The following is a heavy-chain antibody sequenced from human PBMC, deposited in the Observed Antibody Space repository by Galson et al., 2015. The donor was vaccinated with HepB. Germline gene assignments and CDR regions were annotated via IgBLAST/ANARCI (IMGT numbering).Heavy chain of an antibody. CDR1: RFTGEDYA. J-gene: IGHJ4*02. D-gene: IGHD2-15*01. CDR3: ARGQIRPTPTPYFEL. CDR2: IIWSSRSL. V-gene: IGHV3-9*01. Sequence: SLRTCCAGARFTGEDYAIQWVRQAPGTRLVWVSVIIWSSRSLGHADSVKGRFTVSRDNAKNSLYLQMNSLRAEDTALYYCARGQIRPTPTPYFELWGQGTLVTVSS.